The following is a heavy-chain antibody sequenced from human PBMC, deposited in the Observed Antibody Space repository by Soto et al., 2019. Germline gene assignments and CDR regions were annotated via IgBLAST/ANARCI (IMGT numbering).Heavy chain of an antibody. V-gene: IGHV3-74*01. CDR1: GFTFSTYW. D-gene: IGHD3-22*01. J-gene: IGHJ4*02. Sequence: GGSLRLSCAASGFTFSTYWMHWVRQAPGKGLVWVSRISSDGSTTTYADSVKGRFTISRDNAKNALYLQMDSLRGEDTAVYYCARDSGYSVNDYWGQGTLVTVSS. CDR3: ARDSGYSVNDY. CDR2: ISSDGSTT.